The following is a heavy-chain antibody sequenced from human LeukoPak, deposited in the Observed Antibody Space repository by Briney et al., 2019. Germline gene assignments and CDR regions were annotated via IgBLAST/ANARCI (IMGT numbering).Heavy chain of an antibody. J-gene: IGHJ3*02. CDR1: GFTFSSYA. D-gene: IGHD5-18*01. CDR3: ARDGGTAMVFGAFDI. CDR2: ISSNGGGT. Sequence: GGSLRLSCAASGFTFSSYAMHWVRQAPGKGLEYVSAISSNGGGTYYANSVKGRFTISRDNSKNTLYLQMGSLRAEDMAVYYCARDGGTAMVFGAFDIWGQGTMVTVSS. V-gene: IGHV3-64*01.